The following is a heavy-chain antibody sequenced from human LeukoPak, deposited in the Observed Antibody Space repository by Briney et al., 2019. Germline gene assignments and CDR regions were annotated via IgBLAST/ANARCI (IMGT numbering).Heavy chain of an antibody. Sequence: PSETLSLTCTVSGGSISSSSYHWGWIRLPPGKGLEWIGNLYYSGSTYYNPSLKSRVTTSVDRSKNQFSLKLNSVTAADTAVYYCARRHDGEFDYWGQGTLVTVSS. V-gene: IGHV4-39*01. J-gene: IGHJ4*02. CDR3: ARRHDGEFDY. D-gene: IGHD3-10*01. CDR1: GGSISSSSYH. CDR2: LYYSGST.